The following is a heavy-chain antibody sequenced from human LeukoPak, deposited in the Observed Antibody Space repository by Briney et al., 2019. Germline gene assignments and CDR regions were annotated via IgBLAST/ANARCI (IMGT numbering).Heavy chain of an antibody. V-gene: IGHV3-48*01. CDR2: ISSSSSTI. D-gene: IGHD3-3*01. CDR3: ARANDFWSGYYVADY. CDR1: GFTFSSYS. J-gene: IGHJ4*02. Sequence: GGSLRLSCAASGFTFSSYSMNWVRQAPGKGLEWVSYISSSSSTIYYADSVKGRFTISRDNAKNSLYLQMNNLRAEDTAVYYCARANDFWSGYYVADYWGQGTLVTVSS.